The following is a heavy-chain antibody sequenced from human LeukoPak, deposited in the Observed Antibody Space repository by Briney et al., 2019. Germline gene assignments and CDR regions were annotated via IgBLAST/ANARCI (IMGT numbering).Heavy chain of an antibody. D-gene: IGHD1-26*01. CDR2: MNPNSGNT. CDR3: ARGVRGSQKLDY. CDR1: GYTFTSYD. Sequence: GASVKVSCKASGYTFTSYDINWVRQATGQGLEWMGWMNPNSGNTGYAQKFQGRVTMTRNTSISTAYMELSSLRSDDTAVYYCARGVRGSQKLDYWGQGTLVTVSS. V-gene: IGHV1-8*01. J-gene: IGHJ4*02.